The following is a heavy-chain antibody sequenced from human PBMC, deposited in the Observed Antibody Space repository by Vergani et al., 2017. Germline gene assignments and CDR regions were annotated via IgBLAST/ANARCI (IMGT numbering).Heavy chain of an antibody. D-gene: IGHD3-22*01. CDR2: ISSSSATI. J-gene: IGHJ4*02. Sequence: EVQLVESGGGLVQPGGSLRLSCAASGFSFSDYNMNWVRQAPGKGLEWVSFISSSSATIYYADSVKGRFTISRDNAKKSLYLQMDSLRADDTAVYYCVRVYYYDSSACDYWGQGTLVTVSS. CDR1: GFSFSDYN. V-gene: IGHV3-48*04. CDR3: VRVYYYDSSACDY.